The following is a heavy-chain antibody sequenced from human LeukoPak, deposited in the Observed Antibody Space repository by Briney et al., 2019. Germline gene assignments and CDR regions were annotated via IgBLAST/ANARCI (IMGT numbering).Heavy chain of an antibody. CDR3: ARQTFGWFDP. Sequence: SATLSLTCAVSGGSISSYYWSWIRQPPGKGLECTGYIYYSGSTNYNPSLKSRVTISVDTSKNQFSLKLSSVTAADTAVYYCARQTFGWFDPWGQGTLVTVSS. V-gene: IGHV4-59*01. CDR1: GGSISSYY. D-gene: IGHD3-16*01. CDR2: IYYSGST. J-gene: IGHJ5*02.